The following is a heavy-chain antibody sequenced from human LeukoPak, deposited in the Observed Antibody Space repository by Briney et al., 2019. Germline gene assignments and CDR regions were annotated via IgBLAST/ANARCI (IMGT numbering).Heavy chain of an antibody. CDR3: AKDLSHRIVGATLDY. V-gene: IGHV3-33*06. D-gene: IGHD1-26*01. CDR2: TWYDGSNK. CDR1: GFTFSNFG. J-gene: IGHJ4*02. Sequence: GGSLRLSCAASGFTFSNFGMHWVRQAPDKGLEWVAATWYDGSNKYYADSVKGRFTISRDNSKNTLYLQMNSLRAEDTAVYYCAKDLSHRIVGATLDYWGQGTLVTVSS.